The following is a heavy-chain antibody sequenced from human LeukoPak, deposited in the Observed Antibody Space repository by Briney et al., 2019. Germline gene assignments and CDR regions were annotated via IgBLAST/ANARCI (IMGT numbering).Heavy chain of an antibody. CDR1: GHIFTNYG. CDR3: AKDGNDVMDY. CDR2: ISGYNDNA. D-gene: IGHD1-1*01. V-gene: IGHV1-18*01. J-gene: IGHJ4*02. Sequence: ASVKVSCKASGHIFTNYGISWVRQAPGQGLEWVGWISGYNDNAHYAQKLQGRVTMTRETSTTTVYMELRSLYSDDTAIYYCAKDGNDVMDYWGQGTQVTVSS.